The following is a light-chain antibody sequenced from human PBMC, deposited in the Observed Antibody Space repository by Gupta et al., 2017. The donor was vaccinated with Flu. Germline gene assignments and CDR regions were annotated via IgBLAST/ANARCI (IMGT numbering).Light chain of an antibody. CDR3: RHDDSSRT. V-gene: IGKV3-20*01. Sequence: IVLTQSPGTLSLSPGERATLSCRASQRVTSNYLAWYQQKPGQAPRLLIYVASSRATGIPDRFSGTGSGTDFTRTSIRRETEDIAVYYWRHDDSSRTFGQGTRLEI. CDR1: QRVTSNY. CDR2: VAS. J-gene: IGKJ1*01.